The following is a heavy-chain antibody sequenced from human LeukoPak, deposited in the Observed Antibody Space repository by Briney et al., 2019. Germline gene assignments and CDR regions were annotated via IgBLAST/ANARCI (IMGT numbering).Heavy chain of an antibody. Sequence: PSQTLSLTCTVSGGSISSGSYYWSWIRQPAGKGLEWIGRIYTSGSTNYNPSLKSRVTMSVDTSKNQFSLKLSSVTAADTAVYYCARARGYSYGYDYYYYMDVWGKGTTVTISS. V-gene: IGHV4-61*02. D-gene: IGHD5-18*01. J-gene: IGHJ6*03. CDR2: IYTSGST. CDR3: ARARGYSYGYDYYYYMDV. CDR1: GGSISSGSYY.